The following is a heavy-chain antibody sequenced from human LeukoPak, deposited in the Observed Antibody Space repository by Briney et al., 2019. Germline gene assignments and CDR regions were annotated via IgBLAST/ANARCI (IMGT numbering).Heavy chain of an antibody. CDR1: GGSISSSSYY. D-gene: IGHD6-19*01. CDR2: IYYSGST. Sequence: PSETLSLTCTVSGGSISSSSYYWGWIRQPPGKGLEWIGSIYYSGSTYYNPSLKSRVTISVDTSKNQFSLKLSSVTAADTAVYYCARRNSGWYLFDYWGQGTLVTVSS. CDR3: ARRNSGWYLFDY. V-gene: IGHV4-39*01. J-gene: IGHJ4*02.